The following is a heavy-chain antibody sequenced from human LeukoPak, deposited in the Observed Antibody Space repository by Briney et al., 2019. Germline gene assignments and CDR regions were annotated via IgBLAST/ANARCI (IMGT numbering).Heavy chain of an antibody. CDR1: GFTFNTYW. V-gene: IGHV3-74*01. Sequence: PGGSLRLSCAASGFTFNTYWMYWVRQAPGMGLVWVSHISHDGVRTNYADSVKGRFTISRDNAKNTLYLQLTSLRAEDTVVYYCARGGWGYPSPAIDYWGQGTLVTVSS. J-gene: IGHJ4*02. D-gene: IGHD5-12*01. CDR2: ISHDGVRT. CDR3: ARGGWGYPSPAIDY.